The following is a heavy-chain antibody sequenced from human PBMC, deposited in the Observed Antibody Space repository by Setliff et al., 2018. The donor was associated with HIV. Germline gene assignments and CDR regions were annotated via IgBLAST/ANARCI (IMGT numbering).Heavy chain of an antibody. CDR3: VRAEYSSSSDWFAP. Sequence: SETLSLTCAVYDGSFSGYYWSWIRQHPGKGLEWIGYIYYSGNTYYSPSLKSRLTISVDTSKNQFSLKLRSVTAADTAVYYCVRAEYSSSSDWFAPWGQGALVTVSS. CDR2: IYYSGNT. J-gene: IGHJ5*02. V-gene: IGHV4-31*11. D-gene: IGHD6-6*01. CDR1: DGSFSGYY.